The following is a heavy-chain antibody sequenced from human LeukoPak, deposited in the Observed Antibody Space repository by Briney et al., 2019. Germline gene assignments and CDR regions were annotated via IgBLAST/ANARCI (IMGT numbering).Heavy chain of an antibody. J-gene: IGHJ6*03. CDR2: IYYSGST. Sequence: SETLSLTCTVSGGSISSYYWSWIRQPPGKGLEWIGYIYYSGSTNYNPSLKSRVTMSVDTSKNQFSLKLSSVTTADTAVYYCARGPYLYYPGYYYMDVWGKGTTVTVSS. D-gene: IGHD1-26*01. V-gene: IGHV4-59*12. CDR3: ARGPYLYYPGYYYMDV. CDR1: GGSISSYY.